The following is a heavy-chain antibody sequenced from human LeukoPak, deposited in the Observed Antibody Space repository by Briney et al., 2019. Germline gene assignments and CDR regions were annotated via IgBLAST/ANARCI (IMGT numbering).Heavy chain of an antibody. Sequence: ASVKVSCKASGYTFTSYYMHWVRQAPGQGLEWMGIINPSGGSTSYAQKFQGRVTMTRDTSTSTVYVELSSLRSEDTAVYYCARGPSGNYYDSSGYLDYWGQGTLVTVSS. CDR2: INPSGGST. V-gene: IGHV1-46*03. J-gene: IGHJ4*02. D-gene: IGHD3-22*01. CDR1: GYTFTSYY. CDR3: ARGPSGNYYDSSGYLDY.